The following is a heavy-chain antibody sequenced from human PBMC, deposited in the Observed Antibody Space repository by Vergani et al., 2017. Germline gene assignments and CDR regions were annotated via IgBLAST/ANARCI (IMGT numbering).Heavy chain of an antibody. CDR2: INHSGST. D-gene: IGHD6-6*01. CDR1: GGSFSGYY. V-gene: IGHV4-34*01. J-gene: IGHJ6*03. CDR3: ARGGGEYSSSSGYYYYMDV. Sequence: QVQLQQWGAGLLKPSETLSLTCAVYGGSFSGYYWSWIRQPPGKGLEWIGEINHSGSTNYNPSLKSRVTISVDTSKNQFSLKLSSVTAADTAVYYCARGGGEYSSSSGYYYYMDVWGKGP.